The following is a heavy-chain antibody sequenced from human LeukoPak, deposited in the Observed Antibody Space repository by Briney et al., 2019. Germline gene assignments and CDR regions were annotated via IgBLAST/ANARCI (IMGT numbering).Heavy chain of an antibody. CDR2: IYYSGST. D-gene: IGHD6-19*01. CDR3: ARAGQWLVKYWYFDL. Sequence: SETLSLTCTVSGGSISSYYWSWIRQPPGKGLEWIGYIYYSGSTNYNPSLKSRVTISVDTSKNQFSLKLSSVTAADTAVYYCARAGQWLVKYWYFDLWGRGTLVTVSS. J-gene: IGHJ2*01. CDR1: GGSISSYY. V-gene: IGHV4-59*01.